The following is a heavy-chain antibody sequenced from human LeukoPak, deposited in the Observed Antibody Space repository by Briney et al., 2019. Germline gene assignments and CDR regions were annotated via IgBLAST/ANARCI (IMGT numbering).Heavy chain of an antibody. D-gene: IGHD4-17*01. Sequence: GASVKVSCKASGYTFTIYDINWVRQAAGQGLEWMGWMNPDSGNTDFAQKFQGRVTMTRNTSISTAYMELSSLTSEDTAVYYCAVHLPGDYLDPWGQGTLVTVYS. J-gene: IGHJ5*02. CDR3: AVHLPGDYLDP. CDR1: GYTFTIYD. CDR2: MNPDSGNT. V-gene: IGHV1-8*01.